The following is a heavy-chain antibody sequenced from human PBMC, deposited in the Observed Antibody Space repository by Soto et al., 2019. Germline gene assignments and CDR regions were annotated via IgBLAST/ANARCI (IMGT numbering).Heavy chain of an antibody. D-gene: IGHD2-2*01. V-gene: IGHV2-5*02. J-gene: IGHJ3*02. CDR2: IYWDDDK. CDR1: GFSLSTSGVG. Sequence: QITLKESGPTLVKPTQTLTLTCTFSGFSLSTSGVGVGWIRQPPGKALEWLALIYWDDDKRYSPSLKSRLTITKDTSKNQVVLTMTNMDPVDTATYYCAHSAYCSSTSCPRGAFDIWGQGTMVTVSS. CDR3: AHSAYCSSTSCPRGAFDI.